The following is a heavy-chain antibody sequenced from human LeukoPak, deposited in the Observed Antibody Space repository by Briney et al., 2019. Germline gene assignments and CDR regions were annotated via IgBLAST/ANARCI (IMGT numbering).Heavy chain of an antibody. J-gene: IGHJ6*04. Sequence: GGSLRLSCAASGFTFSSYEMNWVRQAPGKGLEWVSYISSSGSTIYYADSVKGRFTISRDNAKNSLYLQMNSLRAEDTAVYYCEDIGITIIGGVWGKGTTVTISS. V-gene: IGHV3-48*03. CDR3: EDIGITIIGGV. CDR1: GFTFSSYE. CDR2: ISSSGSTI. D-gene: IGHD3-10*02.